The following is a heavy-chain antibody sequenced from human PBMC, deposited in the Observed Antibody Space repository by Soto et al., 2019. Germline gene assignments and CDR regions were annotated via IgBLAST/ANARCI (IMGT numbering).Heavy chain of an antibody. V-gene: IGHV1-69*02. CDR3: ARGECSSTSCYSYYYGMDV. D-gene: IGHD2-2*01. Sequence: ASVKVSCKASGGTFSSYTISWVRQAPGQGLEWMGRIIPILGIANYAQKFQGRVTITADKSTSTAYMELSSLRSEDTAVYYCARGECSSTSCYSYYYGMDVWGQGTTVTVSS. J-gene: IGHJ6*02. CDR2: IIPILGIA. CDR1: GGTFSSYT.